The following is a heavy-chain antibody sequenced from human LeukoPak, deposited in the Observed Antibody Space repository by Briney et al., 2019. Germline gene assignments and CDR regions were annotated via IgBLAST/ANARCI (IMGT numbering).Heavy chain of an antibody. J-gene: IGHJ4*02. CDR3: ARVGSMESFDY. Sequence: GGSLRLSCAASGFTFSSYWMHWVRQAPGKGLVWVSRINTDGSSTSYADSVKGRFTISRDNAKNTLYLQMNSLRAEDTAVYYCARVGSMESFDYWGQGTLVTVSS. D-gene: IGHD1-1*01. CDR1: GFTFSSYW. V-gene: IGHV3-74*01. CDR2: INTDGSST.